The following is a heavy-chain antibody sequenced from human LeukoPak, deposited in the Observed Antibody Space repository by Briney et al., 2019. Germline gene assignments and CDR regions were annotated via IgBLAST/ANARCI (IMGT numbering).Heavy chain of an antibody. CDR1: GGSFSGYY. V-gene: IGHV4-34*01. CDR3: TGRRDFDY. Sequence: SGTLSLTCAVYGGSFSGYYWSWIRQPPGKGLEWIGEINHSGSTNYNPSLKSRVTISVDTSKNQFSLKLSSVTAADTAVYYCTGRRDFDYWGQGTLVTVSS. D-gene: IGHD1-26*01. J-gene: IGHJ4*02. CDR2: INHSGST.